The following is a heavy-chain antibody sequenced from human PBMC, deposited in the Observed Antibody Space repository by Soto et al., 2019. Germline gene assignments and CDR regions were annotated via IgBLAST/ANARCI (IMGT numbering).Heavy chain of an antibody. J-gene: IGHJ4*02. CDR1: GFSLSTSGMC. D-gene: IGHD6-6*01. CDR3: ERTPRAGQLYNYFDY. V-gene: IGHV2-70*01. CDR2: IDWDDDK. Sequence: SGPTLVNPTQTLTLTCTFSGFSLSTSGMCVSWIRQPPGKALEWLALIDWDDDKYYSTSLKTRLTISKDTSKNQVVLTMTNMDPVDTATYYCERTPRAGQLYNYFDYWGQGTLVIVSS.